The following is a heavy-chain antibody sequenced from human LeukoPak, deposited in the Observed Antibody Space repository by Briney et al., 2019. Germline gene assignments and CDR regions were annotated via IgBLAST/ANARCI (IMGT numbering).Heavy chain of an antibody. CDR2: ISSSGSTI. Sequence: PGGSLRLSCAASGFTFSSYEMNWVRQAPGKGLEWVSYISSSGSTIYYADSVKGRFTISRDNAKNSLYLQMNSLRAEDTAVYYCARVSGYVTFDYWGQGTLVTVSS. V-gene: IGHV3-48*03. J-gene: IGHJ4*02. D-gene: IGHD3-22*01. CDR1: GFTFSSYE. CDR3: ARVSGYVTFDY.